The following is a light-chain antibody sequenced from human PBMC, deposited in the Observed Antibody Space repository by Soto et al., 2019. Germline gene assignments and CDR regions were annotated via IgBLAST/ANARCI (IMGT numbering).Light chain of an antibody. J-gene: IGKJ1*01. CDR3: QQYYSVPTT. CDR1: HSVLNNSNNKKC. Sequence: DIVMTQSPDSLAVSLGERATINCKFSHSVLNNSNNKKCLAWYQQKPGQPPKLLFYWASTRVSGVPDRFSASGSETDFILSISSLQAEDVAVYYWQQYYSVPTTFGQGTKVEIK. CDR2: WAS. V-gene: IGKV4-1*01.